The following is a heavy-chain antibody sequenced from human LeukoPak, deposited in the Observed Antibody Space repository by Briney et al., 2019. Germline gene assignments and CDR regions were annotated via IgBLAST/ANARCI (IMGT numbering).Heavy chain of an antibody. CDR3: AREKWLRLPSFDY. V-gene: IGHV1-2*02. D-gene: IGHD5-12*01. J-gene: IGHJ4*02. Sequence: ASVKASCKASGYTFTGYYMHWVRQAPGQGLEWMGWINPNSGGTNYAQKFQGRVTMTRDTSISTAYMELSRLRSDDTAVYYCAREKWLRLPSFDYWGQGTLVTVSS. CDR1: GYTFTGYY. CDR2: INPNSGGT.